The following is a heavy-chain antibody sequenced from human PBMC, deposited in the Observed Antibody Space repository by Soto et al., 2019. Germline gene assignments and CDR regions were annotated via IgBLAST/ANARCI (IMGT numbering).Heavy chain of an antibody. CDR2: IKQDGSEK. J-gene: IGHJ4*02. V-gene: IGHV3-7*01. Sequence: GGSLRLSCAASGFTFSSYWMSWVRQAPGKGLEWVANIKQDGSEKYYVDSVKGRFTISRDNAKNSLYLQMNSLRAEDTAVYYCARDHGDYGPFFDYWGQGTLVTVSS. CDR3: ARDHGDYGPFFDY. CDR1: GFTFSSYW. D-gene: IGHD4-17*01.